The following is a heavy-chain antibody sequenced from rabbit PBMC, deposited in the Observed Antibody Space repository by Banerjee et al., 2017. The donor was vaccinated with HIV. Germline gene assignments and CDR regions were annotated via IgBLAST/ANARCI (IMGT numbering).Heavy chain of an antibody. V-gene: IGHV1S45*01. J-gene: IGHJ4*01. CDR2: IDGGSGSA. CDR1: GFTISSSYW. CDR3: AKWAGSNGYDL. Sequence: LEESGGGLVQPEGSLALTCKASGFTISSSYWICWVRQAPGKGLEWIACIDGGSGSAYYASWVNGRFTISKTSSTTVDLQMTSLTAADTATYFSAKWAGSNGYDLWVPGSLVTVS. D-gene: IGHD1-1*01.